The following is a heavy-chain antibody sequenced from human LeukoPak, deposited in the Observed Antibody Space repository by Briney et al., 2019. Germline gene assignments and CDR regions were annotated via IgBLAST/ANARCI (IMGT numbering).Heavy chain of an antibody. CDR3: AKVYSSSWYAVFDY. J-gene: IGHJ4*02. V-gene: IGHV3-21*01. CDR2: ITSSSSYI. Sequence: GGSLRLSCAVSGFTFSSYSMNWVRQAPGKGLEWVSSITSSSSYIYYADSVKGRFTISRDNAKNSLYLQMNSLRAEDTAVYYCAKVYSSSWYAVFDYWGQGTLVTVSS. CDR1: GFTFSSYS. D-gene: IGHD6-13*01.